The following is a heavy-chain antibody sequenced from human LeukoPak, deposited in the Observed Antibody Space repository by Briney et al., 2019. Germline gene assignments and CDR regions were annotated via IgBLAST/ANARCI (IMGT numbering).Heavy chain of an antibody. J-gene: IGHJ3*02. CDR1: GFSLGPRAVG. CDR2: IDWDDDQ. CDR3: AHSRIVGAAGAFDI. D-gene: IGHD1-26*01. Sequence: SGPTLVNPTQTLTLTCTFSGFSLGPRAVGVGWIRQPPGKALEWLALIDWDDDQRYSPSLKSRLTITKDTSKNQVVLTMTNMDPVDTATYYCAHSRIVGAAGAFDIWGQGTMVTVSS. V-gene: IGHV2-5*02.